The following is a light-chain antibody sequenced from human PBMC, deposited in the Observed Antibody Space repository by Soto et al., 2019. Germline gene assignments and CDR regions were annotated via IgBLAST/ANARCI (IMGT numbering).Light chain of an antibody. J-gene: IGKJ1*01. CDR1: QSVSSSY. Sequence: EIVLPQSPGTLSLSPGERATLSCMASQSVSSSYLAWYQRKPGQAPRLLIYGASSRATGIPDRFSGSGSGTDFTLSISRLEPEDFAVYYCQQYGSSGTFGQGTKVDIK. CDR3: QQYGSSGT. CDR2: GAS. V-gene: IGKV3-20*01.